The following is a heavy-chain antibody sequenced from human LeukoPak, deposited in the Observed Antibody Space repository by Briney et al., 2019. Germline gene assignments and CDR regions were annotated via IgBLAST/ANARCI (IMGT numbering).Heavy chain of an antibody. CDR3: ARGHLPAAIIYYMDV. CDR1: GYTFTSYD. D-gene: IGHD2-2*01. CDR2: MNPNSGNT. Sequence: GASVKVSCKASGYTFTSYDINWVRQATGQGLEWIGWMNPNSGNTGYAQKFQGRVTMTRNTSISTAYMELSSLRSEDTAVYYCARGHLPAAIIYYMDVWGKGTTVTVSS. V-gene: IGHV1-8*01. J-gene: IGHJ6*03.